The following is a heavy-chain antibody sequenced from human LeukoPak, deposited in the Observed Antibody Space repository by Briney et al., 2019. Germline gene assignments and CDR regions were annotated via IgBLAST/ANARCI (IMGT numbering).Heavy chain of an antibody. CDR3: AREYSSGHFDY. D-gene: IGHD6-19*01. Sequence: SETLSLTCAVSGYSINSGNHWGWIRQPPEKGLEWIGSIHYSGSTYYNPSLKSRVTISVDTSKNQFSLKLSSVTAADTAVYYCAREYSSGHFDYWGQGTLVTVSS. CDR1: GYSINSGNH. CDR2: IHYSGST. V-gene: IGHV4-38-2*01. J-gene: IGHJ4*02.